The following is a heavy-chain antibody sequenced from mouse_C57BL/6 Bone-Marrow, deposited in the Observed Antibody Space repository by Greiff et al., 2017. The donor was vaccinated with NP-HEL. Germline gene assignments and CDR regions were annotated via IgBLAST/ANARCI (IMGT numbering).Heavy chain of an antibody. D-gene: IGHD1-1*01. Sequence: QVQLQQPGAELVKPGASVKLSCKASGYTFTSYWMQWVKQRPVQGLEWIGEIDPSDSYTNYNQKFKGKATLTVDTSSSTAYMQLSSLTSEDSAVYYCAKDYYGSSVWFAYWGQGTLVTVSA. V-gene: IGHV1-50*01. CDR1: GYTFTSYW. CDR3: AKDYYGSSVWFAY. J-gene: IGHJ3*01. CDR2: IDPSDSYT.